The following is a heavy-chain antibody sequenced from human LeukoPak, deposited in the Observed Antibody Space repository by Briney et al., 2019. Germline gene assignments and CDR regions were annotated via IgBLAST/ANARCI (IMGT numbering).Heavy chain of an antibody. CDR3: ARRTFGGVIVYYFDY. CDR1: GYSFTSYW. V-gene: IGHV5-51*01. CDR2: IYPGDSDT. D-gene: IGHD3-16*02. J-gene: IGHJ4*02. Sequence: GESLKISCKGSGYSFTSYWIGWVRPMPGKGLEWMGIIYPGDSDTRYSPSFQGQVTISADKSISTAYLQWSSLKASDTAMYYCARRTFGGVIVYYFDYWGQGTLVTVSS.